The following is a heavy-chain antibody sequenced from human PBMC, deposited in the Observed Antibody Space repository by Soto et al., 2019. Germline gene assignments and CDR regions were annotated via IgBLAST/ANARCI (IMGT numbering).Heavy chain of an antibody. CDR1: DDSITSLYY. CDR2: IYYSGST. Sequence: SETLSVTSAVSDDSITSLYYWSWIRQHPGKGLEWIGYIYYSGSTYYNPSLKSRVTISVDTSKNQFSLKLSSVTAADTAVYYCAREARSSSWYFDYWGQGTLVTVSS. CDR3: AREARSSSWYFDY. V-gene: IGHV4-31*11. D-gene: IGHD6-6*01. J-gene: IGHJ4*02.